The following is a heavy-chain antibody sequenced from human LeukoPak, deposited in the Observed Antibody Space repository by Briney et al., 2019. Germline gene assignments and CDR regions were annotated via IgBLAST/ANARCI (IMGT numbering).Heavy chain of an antibody. CDR3: AREIGPRQLHLWGSAFDY. V-gene: IGHV1-46*01. CDR1: GYTFINYY. J-gene: IGHJ4*02. Sequence: ASVKVSCKASGYTFINYYMHWVRRAPGQGLEWMGIINPSGGRPSYAQKFQGRVTMTRDTSTSTVYMELNSLRSEDTAVYYCAREIGPRQLHLWGSAFDYWGQGTLVTVSS. D-gene: IGHD5-18*01. CDR2: INPSGGRP.